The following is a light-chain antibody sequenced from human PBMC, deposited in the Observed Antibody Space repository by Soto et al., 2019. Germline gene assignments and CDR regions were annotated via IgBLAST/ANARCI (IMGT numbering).Light chain of an antibody. Sequence: EVVMTQSPATLSVSPGERATLSCRASQTVSRNLACYQQRPGQAPRLLIYDISNRAAGVPARFSGSGSETEFTLTISSLQSEDFAVYYCQQYNNWPAITFGQGTRLEI. CDR2: DIS. CDR3: QQYNNWPAIT. J-gene: IGKJ5*01. V-gene: IGKV3-15*01. CDR1: QTVSRN.